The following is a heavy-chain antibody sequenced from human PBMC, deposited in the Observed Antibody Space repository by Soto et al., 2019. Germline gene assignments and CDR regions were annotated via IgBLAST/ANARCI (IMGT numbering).Heavy chain of an antibody. Sequence: ASVKVSCKASGYSFSDYHIHWVRQAPGQGLEWLGRINPKSGGTSSAQKFQGWVTMTRDTSISTAYMELTRLRSDDTAVYFCARGHSTDCSNGVCSFFYNHEMDVWGKGTTVTVSS. CDR3: ARGHSTDCSNGVCSFFYNHEMDV. CDR1: GYSFSDYH. CDR2: INPKSGGT. D-gene: IGHD2-8*01. V-gene: IGHV1-2*04. J-gene: IGHJ6*04.